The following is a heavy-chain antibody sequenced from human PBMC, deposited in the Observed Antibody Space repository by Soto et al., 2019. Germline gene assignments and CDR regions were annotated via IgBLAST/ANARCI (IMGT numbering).Heavy chain of an antibody. J-gene: IGHJ5*02. V-gene: IGHV1-69*01. Sequence: QVQLVQSGAEVKKPGSAVKVSCKASGGTFSSYAISWVRQAPGQGLEWMGGIIPIFGTANYAQKFQGRVTITADESTSTDYMELSSLRSEDTAVYYCARLDPPRRYEYNWFDPWGQGTLVTVSS. CDR3: ARLDPPRRYEYNWFDP. CDR1: GGTFSSYA. CDR2: IIPIFGTA. D-gene: IGHD3-16*02.